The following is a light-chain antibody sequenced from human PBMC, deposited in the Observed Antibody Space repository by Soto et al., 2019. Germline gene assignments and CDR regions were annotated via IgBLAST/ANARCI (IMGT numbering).Light chain of an antibody. J-gene: IGKJ4*01. CDR1: QNIGTW. V-gene: IGKV1-5*01. CDR3: QRYNTYPLT. CDR2: DAS. Sequence: DIQVTQSPATLSASVVARVTITCLARQNIGTWLAWYQQKPGKAPKLLIYDASTLESGVPSRFSGSGSGTEFTLTISSLQPDDSATYYCQRYNTYPLTFGGGTKVDI.